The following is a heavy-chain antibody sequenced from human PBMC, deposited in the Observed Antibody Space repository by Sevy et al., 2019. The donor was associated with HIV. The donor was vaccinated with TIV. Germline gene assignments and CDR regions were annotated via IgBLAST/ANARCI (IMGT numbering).Heavy chain of an antibody. CDR1: GFTFSSYA. CDR2: ISYDGSNK. Sequence: GGSLRLSCAASGFTFSSYAMHWVRQAPGKGLEWVAVISYDGSNKYYADSVKGRFTISRDNSKNTLYLQMNSLRAEDTAAYYCARDGVRENSSPRLDYWGQGTLVTVSS. D-gene: IGHD6-6*01. J-gene: IGHJ4*02. V-gene: IGHV3-30-3*01. CDR3: ARDGVRENSSPRLDY.